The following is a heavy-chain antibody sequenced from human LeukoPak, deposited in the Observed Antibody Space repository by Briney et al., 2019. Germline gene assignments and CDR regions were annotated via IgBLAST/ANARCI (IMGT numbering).Heavy chain of an antibody. V-gene: IGHV4-38-2*02. Sequence: SETLSLTCAVSGYSISSGYYWGWVRQPPGKGLEWIGSIHHSGSTYNNPSLKSRVTISVDKTKNQFSPKLSSVTAADTAVYYCARDWRDRQQLGGYWGQGTPVTVSS. J-gene: IGHJ4*02. CDR1: GYSISSGYY. CDR2: IHHSGST. CDR3: ARDWRDRQQLGGY. D-gene: IGHD6-13*01.